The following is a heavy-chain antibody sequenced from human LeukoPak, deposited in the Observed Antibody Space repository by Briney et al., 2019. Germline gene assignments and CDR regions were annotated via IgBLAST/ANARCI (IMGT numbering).Heavy chain of an antibody. D-gene: IGHD3-9*01. J-gene: IGHJ2*01. V-gene: IGHV4-34*01. Sequence: SETLSLTCAVYGGSFSGYYWSWIRQPPGKGLEWIGEINHSGSTNYNPSLKSRVTISVDTSKNQFSLKLSSVTAADTAVYYCARLCDIPPAHAPNWYFDLWGRGTLVTVSS. CDR3: ARLCDIPPAHAPNWYFDL. CDR1: GGSFSGYY. CDR2: INHSGST.